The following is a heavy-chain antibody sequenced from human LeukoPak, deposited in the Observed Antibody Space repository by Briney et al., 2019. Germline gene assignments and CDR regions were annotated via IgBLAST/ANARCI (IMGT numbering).Heavy chain of an antibody. CDR1: GGSISSYY. CDR2: IYYSGST. V-gene: IGHV4-59*01. D-gene: IGHD3-3*01. J-gene: IGHJ6*03. CDR3: ARQSITIFGVAPPGYYYYMDV. Sequence: PSETLSLTCTVSGGSISSYYWSWIRQPPGKGLEWIGYIYYSGSTNYNPSLKSRVTISVDTSKNQFSLKLSSVTAADTAVYYCARQSITIFGVAPPGYYYYMDVWGKGTTVTVSS.